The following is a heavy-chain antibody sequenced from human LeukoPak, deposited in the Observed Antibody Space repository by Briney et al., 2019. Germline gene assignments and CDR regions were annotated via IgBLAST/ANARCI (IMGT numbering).Heavy chain of an antibody. J-gene: IGHJ4*02. CDR3: AKVDGSGNSIFDY. V-gene: IGHV3-74*01. CDR1: GCTFNTYW. Sequence: GGSLRLSCAASGCTFNTYWMHWVRQAPGKGLVWVSRINPDGRTTNYADSVKGRFTISRDNAKNTLYLQMNSLRVEDTATYYCAKVDGSGNSIFDYWGQGTLVPVSS. CDR2: INPDGRTT. D-gene: IGHD3-22*01.